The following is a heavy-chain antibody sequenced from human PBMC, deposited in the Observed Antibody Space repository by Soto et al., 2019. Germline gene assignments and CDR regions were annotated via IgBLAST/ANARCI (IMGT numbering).Heavy chain of an antibody. CDR2: ISGSGGST. J-gene: IGHJ6*02. CDR1: GFTFSNYG. Sequence: HPGGSLRLSCAVSGFTFSNYGMNWVRQAPGKGLEWVSAISGSGGSTYYADSVKGRFTISRDNSKNTLYLQMNSLRAEDTAVYYCAKRWGRITMVPYGMDVWGQGTTVTVSS. CDR3: AKRWGRITMVPYGMDV. V-gene: IGHV3-23*01. D-gene: IGHD3-10*01.